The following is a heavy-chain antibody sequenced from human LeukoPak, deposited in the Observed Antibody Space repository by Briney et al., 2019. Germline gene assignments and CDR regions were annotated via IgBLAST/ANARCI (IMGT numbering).Heavy chain of an antibody. J-gene: IGHJ5*02. CDR1: GGSISSGSYY. V-gene: IGHV4-61*02. CDR3: ARAPLMGYCSGGSCSSPNWFDH. D-gene: IGHD2-15*01. CDR2: IYTSGST. Sequence: SQTLSLTCTVSGGSISSGSYYWSWIRQPAGKGLEWIGRIYTSGSTNYNPSLKSRVTISVDTSKNQFPLKLSSVTAADTAVYYCARAPLMGYCSGGSCSSPNWFDHWGQGTLVTVSS.